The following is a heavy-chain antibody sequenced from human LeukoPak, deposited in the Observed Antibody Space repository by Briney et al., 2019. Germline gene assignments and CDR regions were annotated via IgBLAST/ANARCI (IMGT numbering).Heavy chain of an antibody. CDR2: INPNSGGT. D-gene: IGHD6-19*01. CDR1: GYTFTGYY. J-gene: IGHJ4*02. Sequence: ASVKVSCKASGYTFTGYYMHWVRQAPGQGLEWMGWINPNSGGTNYAQKFQGRVTMTRDTSISTAYMELSRLRSDDTAVYYCARLTGCSSGWYGSPVYWGQGTLVTVSS. CDR3: ARLTGCSSGWYGSPVY. V-gene: IGHV1-2*02.